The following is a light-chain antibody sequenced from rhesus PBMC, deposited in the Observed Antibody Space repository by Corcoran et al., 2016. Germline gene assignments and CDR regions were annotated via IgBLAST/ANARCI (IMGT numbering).Light chain of an antibody. V-gene: IGKV3-53*02. Sequence: QVILTQSPATLSLSPGERATLSCRASQSVSSSLAWYQQKPGQAPRLLIYGASSRATGIPERFSGRGSGTEVTLTISSLEAEDFAVYYCQKYSSSPTFGQGTKVEIK. CDR2: GAS. CDR3: QKYSSSPT. CDR1: QSVSSS. J-gene: IGKJ1*01.